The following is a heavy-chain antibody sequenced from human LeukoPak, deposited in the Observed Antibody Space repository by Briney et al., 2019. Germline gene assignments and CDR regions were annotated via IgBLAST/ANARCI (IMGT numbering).Heavy chain of an antibody. CDR1: GYTFTGYY. D-gene: IGHD3-9*01. V-gene: IGHV1-2*02. J-gene: IGHJ3*02. CDR2: INPNSGGT. CDR3: ARDGVPDYDILTGYGAGAFDI. Sequence: ASVKVSCKASGYTFTGYYMHWVRQAPGQGLEWMGWINPNSGGTNYAQKFQGRVTMTRDTSISTAYMELSRLRSDDTAVYYCARDGVPDYDILTGYGAGAFDIWGQGTMVTVSS.